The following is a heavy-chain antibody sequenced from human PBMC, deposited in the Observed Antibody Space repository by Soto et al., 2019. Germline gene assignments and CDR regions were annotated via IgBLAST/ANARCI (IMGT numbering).Heavy chain of an antibody. CDR2: IYYSGST. Sequence: SETLSLTCTVSGGSISSYYWSWIRQPPGKGLEWIGYIYYSGSTNYNPSLKSRVTISVDTSKNQFSLKLSSVTAADTAVYYCARLPLRVAVAAYFDYWGQGTLVTVSS. CDR3: ARLPLRVAVAAYFDY. J-gene: IGHJ4*02. D-gene: IGHD6-19*01. V-gene: IGHV4-59*08. CDR1: GGSISSYY.